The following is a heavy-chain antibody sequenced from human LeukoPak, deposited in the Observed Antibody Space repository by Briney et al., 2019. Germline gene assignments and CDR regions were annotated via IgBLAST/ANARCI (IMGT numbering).Heavy chain of an antibody. CDR2: INPNSGGT. D-gene: IGHD6-19*01. Sequence: GASVKVSCKASGYTFTGYYMHWVRQAPGQGLEWMGWINPNSGGTNYAQKLQGRVTMTTDTSTSTAYMELRSLRSDDTAVYYCARDSGYSSGSGIFDYWGQGTLVTVSS. CDR3: ARDSGYSSGSGIFDY. J-gene: IGHJ4*02. CDR1: GYTFTGYY. V-gene: IGHV1-2*02.